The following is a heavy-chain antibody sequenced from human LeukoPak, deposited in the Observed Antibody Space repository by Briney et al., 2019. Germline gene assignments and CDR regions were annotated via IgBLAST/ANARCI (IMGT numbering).Heavy chain of an antibody. D-gene: IGHD1-1*01. J-gene: IGHJ4*02. CDR1: GGTFSSYA. CDR3: ARAGTTGTTGFDY. Sequence: ASVKVSCKASGGTFSSYAISWVRQAPGQGLEWMGGIIPIFGAANYAQKFQGRVTITTDESTSTAYMELSSLRPEDTAVYYYARAGTTGTTGFDYWGRGTLVTVSS. CDR2: IIPIFGAA. V-gene: IGHV1-69*05.